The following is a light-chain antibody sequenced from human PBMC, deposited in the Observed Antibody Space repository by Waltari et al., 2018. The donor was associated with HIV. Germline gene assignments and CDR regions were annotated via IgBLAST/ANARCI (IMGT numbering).Light chain of an antibody. CDR3: QQSYSTPYT. V-gene: IGKV1-39*01. CDR2: GAS. Sequence: DIQMTQSPSSLSASVGDRVTITCRASQTITTYLNWYQQKPGKAPKLLIYGASSLQSGVPPRFSGSGTDFTLTISSLQPEDFATYYCQQSYSTPYTFGQGAKLEI. CDR1: QTITTY. J-gene: IGKJ2*01.